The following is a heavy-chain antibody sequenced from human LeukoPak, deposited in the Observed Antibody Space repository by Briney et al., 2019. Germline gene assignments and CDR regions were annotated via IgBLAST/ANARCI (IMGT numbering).Heavy chain of an antibody. Sequence: ASVKVSCKASGYIFTSYGISWVRQAPGQGLEWMGWISGYNGNTNYAQKLQGRVSMTTDTSTSTVYMELRRLRSDDTAVYYCARDWRDDILTGLRYAFDIWGQGTVVTVSS. J-gene: IGHJ3*02. CDR2: ISGYNGNT. D-gene: IGHD3-9*01. CDR1: GYIFTSYG. CDR3: ARDWRDDILTGLRYAFDI. V-gene: IGHV1-18*01.